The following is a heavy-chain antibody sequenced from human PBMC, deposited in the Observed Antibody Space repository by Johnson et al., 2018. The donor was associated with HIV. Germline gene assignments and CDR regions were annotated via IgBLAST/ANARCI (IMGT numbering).Heavy chain of an antibody. V-gene: IGHV3-30*02. CDR3: AATYYYDSSGSRYPFDI. Sequence: QVPLVESGGGVFQPGGSLRLSCAASGFTFSSYGMHWVRQAPGKGLEWVAFIRYDGSNKYYADSVKGRFTISRDNSKNTLYLQMNSLRAEDTAVYYCAATYYYDSSGSRYPFDIWGQGTMVTVSS. CDR1: GFTFSSYG. CDR2: IRYDGSNK. J-gene: IGHJ3*02. D-gene: IGHD3-22*01.